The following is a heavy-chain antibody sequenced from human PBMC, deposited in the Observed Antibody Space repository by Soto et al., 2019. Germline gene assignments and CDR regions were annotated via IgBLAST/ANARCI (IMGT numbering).Heavy chain of an antibody. J-gene: IGHJ4*02. V-gene: IGHV5-51*01. CDR2: IYPGDSDT. CDR1: GYNFPNYW. D-gene: IGHD1-26*01. CDR3: ARPDMVGNTAPFDY. Sequence: PGESLKISCKGSGYNFPNYWIGWVRQMPGKGLEWMGIIYPGDSDTRYSPSFQGHITISADKSISTAYLQWSSLKASDTAIYFCARPDMVGNTAPFDYWGQGTPVTVSS.